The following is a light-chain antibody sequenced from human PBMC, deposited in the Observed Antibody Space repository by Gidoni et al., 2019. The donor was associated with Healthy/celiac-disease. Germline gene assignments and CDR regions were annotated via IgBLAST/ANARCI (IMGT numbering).Light chain of an antibody. V-gene: IGLV2-14*01. Sequence: QSALTQPASVSGSPGPSLTISCTGTSSDVGGYNYVSWYQQHPGKAPKLMSDEVSNRPSGVSNRFSGSKSGNTASLTISGLQAEDEADYYCSSYTSSSTPWVFGGGTKLTVL. CDR1: SSDVGGYNY. CDR3: SSYTSSSTPWV. J-gene: IGLJ3*02. CDR2: EVS.